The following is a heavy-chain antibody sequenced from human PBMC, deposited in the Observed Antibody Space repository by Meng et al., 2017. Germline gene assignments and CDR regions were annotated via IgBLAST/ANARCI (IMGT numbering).Heavy chain of an antibody. D-gene: IGHD3-9*01. CDR3: AFDDY. V-gene: IGHV2-5*01. J-gene: IGHJ4*02. Sequence: QLPLKESGPTLVHPTQTLTLTCTSAGFPLRTSGVGVGWIRQPPGKALEWLALIYWNDDKRYSPSLKSRLTITKDTSKNQVVLTMTNMDPVDTATYYCAFDDYWGQGTLVTVSS. CDR2: IYWNDDK. CDR1: GFPLRTSGVG.